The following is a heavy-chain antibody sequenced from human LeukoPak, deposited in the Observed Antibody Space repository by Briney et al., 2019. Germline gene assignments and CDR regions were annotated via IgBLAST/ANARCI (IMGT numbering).Heavy chain of an antibody. CDR2: IKQDGSEK. V-gene: IGHV3-7*01. Sequence: GGSLRLSSAASGFTFSSYWMSWVRQAPGKGLEWVANIKQDGSEKYYVDSVKGRFTISRDNAKNSLYLQMNSLRAEDTAVYYCARLYCSGGSCYLRPFDYWGQGTLVTVSS. J-gene: IGHJ4*02. CDR1: GFTFSSYW. D-gene: IGHD2-15*01. CDR3: ARLYCSGGSCYLRPFDY.